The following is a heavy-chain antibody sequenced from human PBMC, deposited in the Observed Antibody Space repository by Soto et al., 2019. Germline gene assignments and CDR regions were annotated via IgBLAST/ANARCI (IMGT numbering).Heavy chain of an antibody. J-gene: IGHJ5*02. Sequence: ASVKVSCKASGYTFTSYYMHWVRQAPGQGLEWMGIINPSGGSTSYAQKFQGRVTMTTDTSTSTAYMELRSLRSDDTAVYYCARERNWFDPWGQGTLVTVSS. V-gene: IGHV1-46*01. CDR1: GYTFTSYY. CDR2: INPSGGST. CDR3: ARERNWFDP.